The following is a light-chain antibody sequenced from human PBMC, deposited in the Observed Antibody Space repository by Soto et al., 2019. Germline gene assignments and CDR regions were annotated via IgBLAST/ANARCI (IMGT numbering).Light chain of an antibody. CDR2: AAS. Sequence: DIQMTQSPFSLSASVGDRVTITCRASQGISNFLAWYQQKPGKVPKLLIYAASTLQSGVPSRVSGSGSGTDFTLTINNLQPEDFATYYCQKYNSAPYAFGQATKLEIK. CDR3: QKYNSAPYA. J-gene: IGKJ2*01. V-gene: IGKV1-27*01. CDR1: QGISNF.